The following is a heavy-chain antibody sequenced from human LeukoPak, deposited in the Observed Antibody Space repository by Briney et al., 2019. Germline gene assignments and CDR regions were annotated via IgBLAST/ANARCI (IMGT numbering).Heavy chain of an antibody. Sequence: ASVKVSCKASGYIFTSYAMHWVRQAPEQRLEWMGWINAGNGNTKYSQKFQGRVTITRDTSASTVYMELSSLRSEDTAVYYCARDIDRVFNWFDPWGQGTLVTVSS. CDR1: GYIFTSYA. V-gene: IGHV1-3*01. J-gene: IGHJ5*02. D-gene: IGHD6-13*01. CDR3: ARDIDRVFNWFDP. CDR2: INAGNGNT.